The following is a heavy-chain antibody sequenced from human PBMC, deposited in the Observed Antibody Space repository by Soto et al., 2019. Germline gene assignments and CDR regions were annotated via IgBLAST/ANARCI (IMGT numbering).Heavy chain of an antibody. CDR3: ASHAGNYDFWSGYYTSSGYYGMDV. J-gene: IGHJ6*02. CDR1: GGTFSSYA. V-gene: IGHV1-69*13. D-gene: IGHD3-3*01. Sequence: VASVKVSCKASGGTFSSYAISWVRQAPGQGLEWMGGIIPIFGTANYAQKFQGRVTITADESTSTAYMELSSLRSEDTAVYYCASHAGNYDFWSGYYTSSGYYGMDVWGQGTTVTVSS. CDR2: IIPIFGTA.